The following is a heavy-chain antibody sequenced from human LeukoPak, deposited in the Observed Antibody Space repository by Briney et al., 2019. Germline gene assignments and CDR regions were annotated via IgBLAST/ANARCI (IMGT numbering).Heavy chain of an antibody. CDR3: ARDQGSGYDLVPYYDYYMDV. CDR2: ITSTSRYI. J-gene: IGHJ6*03. D-gene: IGHD5-12*01. Sequence: SGGSLRLSCAASGFTFSIYNMNWVRQAPGKGLEWVSSITSTSRYIYYGDSVKGRFTISRDNAKNSLYLQMNSLRAEDTAVYYCARDQGSGYDLVPYYDYYMDVWGKGTTVTVSS. CDR1: GFTFSIYN. V-gene: IGHV3-21*01.